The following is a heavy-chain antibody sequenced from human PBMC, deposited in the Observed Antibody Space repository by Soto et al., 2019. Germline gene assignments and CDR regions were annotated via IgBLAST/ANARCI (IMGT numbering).Heavy chain of an antibody. CDR2: VSAYNGNT. CDR3: ARVGRPLDYYGSGLKLPLDY. Sequence: ASVKVSCKASGYLFSRYGLSWVRQAPGQGLEWMGWVSAYNGNTNYAQKFQGRVTMSTDTSKNTLYLQMNSLRAEDTAVYYCARVGRPLDYYGSGLKLPLDYWGQGTLVTVSS. CDR1: GYLFSRYG. J-gene: IGHJ4*02. D-gene: IGHD3-10*01. V-gene: IGHV1-18*01.